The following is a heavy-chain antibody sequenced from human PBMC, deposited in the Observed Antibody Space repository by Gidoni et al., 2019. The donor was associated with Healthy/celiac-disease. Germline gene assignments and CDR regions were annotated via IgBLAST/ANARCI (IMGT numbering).Heavy chain of an antibody. CDR1: GGTCSSSA. CDR3: ARGYYYDSCCYWVDY. Sequence: QVQLVQSGAEVKKPGSSVRVCGKASGGTCSSSAISWVRKAPGQGLEWMGGIILIFGIANYAHKFQGRFTITADKSTSTAYMVLSSLRSEYTAVYYCARGYYYDSCCYWVDYWGQGTLVTVSS. J-gene: IGHJ4*02. D-gene: IGHD3-22*01. V-gene: IGHV1-69*17. CDR2: IILIFGIA.